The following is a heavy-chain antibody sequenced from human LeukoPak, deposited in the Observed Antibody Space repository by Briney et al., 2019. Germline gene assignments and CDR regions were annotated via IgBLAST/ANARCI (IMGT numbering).Heavy chain of an antibody. J-gene: IGHJ5*02. V-gene: IGHV5-51*01. D-gene: IGHD2-2*02. Sequence: GESLQISCKGSGYSFTSYWIGGGRQVPGKGLEGMGIIYPGDSDTRYSPSFQGQVTISADKSISTAYLQWSSLKASDTAMYYCATSVPAAILGFDPWGQGTLVTVSS. CDR1: GYSFTSYW. CDR2: IYPGDSDT. CDR3: ATSVPAAILGFDP.